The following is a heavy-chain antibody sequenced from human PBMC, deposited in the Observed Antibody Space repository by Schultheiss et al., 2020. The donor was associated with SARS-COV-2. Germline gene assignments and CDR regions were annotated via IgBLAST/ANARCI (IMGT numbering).Heavy chain of an antibody. CDR2: IYTSGST. V-gene: IGHV4-61*02. CDR1: GGSIRSGGYS. CDR3: ARGVEMATQLPHAFDI. Sequence: SETLSLTCAVSGGSIRSGGYSWSWIRQPAGKGLEWIGRIYTSGSTNYNPSLKSRVTMSVDTSKNQFSLKLSSVTAADTAVYYCARGVEMATQLPHAFDIWGQGTMVTVSS. D-gene: IGHD5-24*01. J-gene: IGHJ3*02.